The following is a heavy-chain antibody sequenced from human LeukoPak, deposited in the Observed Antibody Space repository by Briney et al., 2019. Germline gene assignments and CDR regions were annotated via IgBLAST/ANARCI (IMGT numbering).Heavy chain of an antibody. Sequence: SETLSLTCTVSGGSISSYHWSWIRQPPGKGLESIGYIYSSGSTHYNPSLKSRVTMSVDTSKNQFSLKLSSVTAADTAVYYCARKSGYSYGDKGFDYWGQGTLVTVSS. V-gene: IGHV4-59*12. CDR1: GGSISSYH. CDR3: ARKSGYSYGDKGFDY. D-gene: IGHD5-18*01. J-gene: IGHJ4*02. CDR2: IYSSGST.